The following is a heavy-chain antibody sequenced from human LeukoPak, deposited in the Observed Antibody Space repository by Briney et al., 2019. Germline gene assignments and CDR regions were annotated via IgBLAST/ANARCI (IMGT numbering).Heavy chain of an antibody. V-gene: IGHV3-23*01. CDR2: ISGSGGST. CDR3: AKSLTVTTRIHSIDP. J-gene: IGHJ4*02. CDR1: GFTFSSYA. Sequence: GGSLRLSCAASGFTFSSYAMSWVRQAPGKGLEWVSAISGSGGSTYYADSVKGRFTISRDSSKNTLYLQMNSLRAEDTAVYYCAKSLTVTTRIHSIDPRGQGTLVTVSS. D-gene: IGHD4-17*01.